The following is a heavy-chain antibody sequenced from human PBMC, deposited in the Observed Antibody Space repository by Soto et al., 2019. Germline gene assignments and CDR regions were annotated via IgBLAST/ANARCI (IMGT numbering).Heavy chain of an antibody. D-gene: IGHD1-7*01. J-gene: IGHJ4*02. CDR3: AMELDGGGWKY. V-gene: IGHV3-23*05. CDR2: LFTTNDDT. Sequence: EVQLLESGGDLVQPGGSLRLSCAASGLTFITYGINWVRQAPGKGLEWVSGLFTTNDDTSYAHSVKGRFTISRDNSKKTLYLQMNSLRVENTGIYFCAMELDGGGWKYWGQGTLVTGSP. CDR1: GLTFITYG.